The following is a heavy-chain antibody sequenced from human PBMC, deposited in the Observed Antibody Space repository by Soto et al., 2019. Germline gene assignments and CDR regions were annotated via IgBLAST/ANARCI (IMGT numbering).Heavy chain of an antibody. D-gene: IGHD3-22*01. J-gene: IGHJ4*02. V-gene: IGHV4-34*01. CDR2: INHSGST. CDR1: GGSFSGYY. CDR3: ARVVTMNYYDSSGYFDY. Sequence: SETLSLTCAVYGGSFSGYYWSWIRQPPGKGLEWIGEINHSGSTNYNPSLKSRVTISVDTSKNQFSLKLSSVTAADTAVYYCARVVTMNYYDSSGYFDYWGQGTLVTV.